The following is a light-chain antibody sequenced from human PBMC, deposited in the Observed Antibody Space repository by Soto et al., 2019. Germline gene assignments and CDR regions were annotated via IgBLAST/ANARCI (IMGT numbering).Light chain of an antibody. J-gene: IGLJ2*01. V-gene: IGLV2-14*01. Sequence: QSALTQPASVSGSPGQSITISCTGTSSDVGGYNYVSWYQQHPGKAPKLMIYDVSNRPSGVSNRFSCSKSGNTASLTISGVHYVDEADYYCSSYTSSSTLLVFGGGTKLTVL. CDR1: SSDVGGYNY. CDR2: DVS. CDR3: SSYTSSSTLLV.